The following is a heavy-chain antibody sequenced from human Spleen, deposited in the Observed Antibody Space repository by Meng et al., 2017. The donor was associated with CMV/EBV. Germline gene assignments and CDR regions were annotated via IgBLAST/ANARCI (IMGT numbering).Heavy chain of an antibody. Sequence: ATEKVSRKATGYSFHTHEIHWVRQAAGQGLEWMGWVNPFKGHTAYAQQFRDRVSMTSNTSLTTAYLELINLKPADTAFYFCARAFATNEAFHVWGPGTVVTVSS. J-gene: IGHJ3*01. CDR1: GYSFHTHE. D-gene: IGHD1-26*01. CDR2: VNPFKGHT. CDR3: ARAFATNEAFHV. V-gene: IGHV1-8*01.